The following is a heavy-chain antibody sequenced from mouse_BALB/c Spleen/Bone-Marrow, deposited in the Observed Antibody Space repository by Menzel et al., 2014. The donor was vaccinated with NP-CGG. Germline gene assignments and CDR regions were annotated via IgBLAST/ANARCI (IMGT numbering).Heavy chain of an antibody. V-gene: IGHV14-3*02. J-gene: IGHJ3*01. CDR3: SSYFYCRRSFAC. Sequence: VQLQQPGAELVKPGASVKLSCTASGFNIKDTYIHWVKQRPEQGLEWIGRIDPANGNTKYDPKFQGKATITTDTSSNTACLQLSSLTSEHTAVYCCSSYFYCRRSFACWGQGTLVTISA. D-gene: IGHD2-12*01. CDR2: IDPANGNT. CDR1: GFNIKDTY.